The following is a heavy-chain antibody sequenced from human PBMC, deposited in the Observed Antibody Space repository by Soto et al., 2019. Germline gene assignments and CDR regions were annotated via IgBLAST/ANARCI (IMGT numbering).Heavy chain of an antibody. V-gene: IGHV3-21*01. CDR2: ISSSAVYL. Sequence: EVQLVESGGGLVQPGGSLRLSCAASGFTFTDYWMSWVRQAPGKGLDWVASISSSAVYLDYADSVKGRFTISRDNANNSLYLQMNSLRAEDTATYYCVRDGLDYYDTERLYFDKWGQGTLVTVSS. CDR1: GFTFTDYW. CDR3: VRDGLDYYDTERLYFDK. J-gene: IGHJ4*02. D-gene: IGHD3-22*01.